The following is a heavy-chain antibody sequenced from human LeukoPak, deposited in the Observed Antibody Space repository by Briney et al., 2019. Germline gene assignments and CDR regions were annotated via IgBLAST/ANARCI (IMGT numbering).Heavy chain of an antibody. CDR2: IIPIFGAA. Sequence: ASVKVSCKASGGTFSSYAISWVRQAPGQGLEWMGGIIPIFGAANYAQKFQGRVTITGDKSTSTAYMELSSLRSEDTAVYYCARRMGAIYWFDPWGQGTLVTVSS. CDR3: ARRMGAIYWFDP. J-gene: IGHJ5*02. D-gene: IGHD1-26*01. V-gene: IGHV1-69*06. CDR1: GGTFSSYA.